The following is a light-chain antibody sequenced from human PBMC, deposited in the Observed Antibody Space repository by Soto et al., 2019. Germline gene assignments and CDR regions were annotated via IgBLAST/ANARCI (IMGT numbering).Light chain of an antibody. CDR1: QSISSY. J-gene: IGKJ5*01. V-gene: IGKV1-39*01. CDR3: QQRSNWPSIT. Sequence: DIQVTQSPSSLSASVGDRVTITCRASQSISSYLNWYQQKPGTAPKLLIYHASTLESGVPSRFSGSGSGTEFTLTISSLQPDDFAVYYCQQRSNWPSITFGQGTRLEIK. CDR2: HAS.